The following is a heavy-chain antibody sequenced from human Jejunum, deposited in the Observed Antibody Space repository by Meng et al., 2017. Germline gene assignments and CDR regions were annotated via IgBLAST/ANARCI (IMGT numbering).Heavy chain of an antibody. D-gene: IGHD2-8*01. J-gene: IGHJ1*01. CDR2: IYHSGTT. CDR1: GDSISSSYW. V-gene: IGHV4-4*02. CDR3: ARDFEALNGV. Sequence: VRLQESGPGLVKAWGTLALTCAVSGDSISSSYWWSWVRQSPGKGLEWIGEIYHSGTTNYNPSLKSRVTLSVDKSKNQFSLNLSSVTAADTAVYFCARDFEALNGVWGQGTLVTVSS.